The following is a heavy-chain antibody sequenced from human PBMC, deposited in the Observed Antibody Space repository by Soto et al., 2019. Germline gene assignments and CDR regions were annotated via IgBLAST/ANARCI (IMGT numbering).Heavy chain of an antibody. D-gene: IGHD3-22*01. CDR3: ARRLDSKGPYVDYYGMDV. J-gene: IGHJ6*02. Sequence: SVKVSCKASGGTFSSYAISWVRQAPGQGLEWMGGIIPIFGTTNYAQKFQGRVTITADESTSTAYMELSSLRSEDTAVYYCARRLDSKGPYVDYYGMDVWGQGTAVTVSS. CDR2: IIPIFGTT. V-gene: IGHV1-69*13. CDR1: GGTFSSYA.